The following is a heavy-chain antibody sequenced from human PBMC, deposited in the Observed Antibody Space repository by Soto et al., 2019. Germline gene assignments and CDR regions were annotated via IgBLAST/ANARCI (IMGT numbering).Heavy chain of an antibody. CDR1: GYTFTSYA. Sequence: GASVKVSCKASGYTFTSYAMHWVRQAPGQRLEWMGWINAGNGNTKYSQKFQGRVTMTEDTSTDTAYMELSSLRSEDTAVYYCATTVTTLRDFDYWGQGTLVTVSS. CDR3: ATTVTTLRDFDY. D-gene: IGHD4-17*01. CDR2: INAGNGNT. V-gene: IGHV1-3*01. J-gene: IGHJ4*02.